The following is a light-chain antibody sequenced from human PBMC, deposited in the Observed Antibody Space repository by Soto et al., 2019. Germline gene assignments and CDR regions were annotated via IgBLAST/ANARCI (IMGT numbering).Light chain of an antibody. CDR3: QQYGSSPRT. J-gene: IGKJ1*01. CDR1: QSVSSSY. V-gene: IGKV3-20*01. CDR2: GAS. Sequence: IVVTQSPGTLSLSRGERATLSCRASQSVSSSYLAWYQQKPGQAPRHLIYGASSRATGIPDRFSGSGSGTDFTLTISRLEPEDFAVYYCQQYGSSPRTFGQGTKVEIK.